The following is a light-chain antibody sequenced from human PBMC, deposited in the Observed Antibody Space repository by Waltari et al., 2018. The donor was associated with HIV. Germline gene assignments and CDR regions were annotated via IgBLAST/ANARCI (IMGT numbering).Light chain of an antibody. CDR2: EVS. CDR1: NSHVGGYNY. J-gene: IGLJ2*01. V-gene: IGLV2-14*01. CDR3: SSYTTTNTLEE. Sequence: HSALTQPASVSGSPGQSITISCPGTNSHVGGYNYVSWYQQHPGKAPKVIIYEVSNRPAGVSNRFSGAKSDNTAYLTIAGLRAEDEADYYCSSYTTTNTLEEFGGGTKLTVL.